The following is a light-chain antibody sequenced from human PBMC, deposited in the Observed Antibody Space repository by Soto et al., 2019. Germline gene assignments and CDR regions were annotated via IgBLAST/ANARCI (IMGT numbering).Light chain of an antibody. CDR3: QHLNSYPSLT. V-gene: IGKV1-9*01. Sequence: DIQLTQSPSFLSASVGDRVTITCRASQGISSYLAWYQEKPGKAPKLLIHAASTLQRGVPSRFSGSGSGTEFTLTMSSLQPEDFATYYCQHLNSYPSLTCGGGTEVEIK. CDR1: QGISSY. CDR2: AAS. J-gene: IGKJ4*01.